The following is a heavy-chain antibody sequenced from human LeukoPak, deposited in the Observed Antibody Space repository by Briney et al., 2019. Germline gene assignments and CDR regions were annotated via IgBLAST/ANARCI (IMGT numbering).Heavy chain of an antibody. CDR1: GGTSSSYA. Sequence: SVKVSCKGSGGTSSSYAFSWVRQAPGQGLEWMGGIIPIFGTANYAQKFQGRVTITADESTSTAYMELSSLRSEDTAVYYCARSKDLRLDDIYYWGQGTLVTVSS. CDR2: IIPIFGTA. V-gene: IGHV1-69*13. CDR3: ARSKDLRLDDIYY. D-gene: IGHD3-9*01. J-gene: IGHJ4*02.